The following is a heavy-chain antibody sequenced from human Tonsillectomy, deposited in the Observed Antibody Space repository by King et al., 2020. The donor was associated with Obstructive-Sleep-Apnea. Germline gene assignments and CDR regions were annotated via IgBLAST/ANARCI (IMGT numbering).Heavy chain of an antibody. D-gene: IGHD5-18*01. V-gene: IGHV3-23*04. CDR2: ISGSGGTT. Sequence: VQLVESGGGLVQPGGSLRLSCAASGFTFSSYAMSWVRQAPGKGLEWVSLISGSGGTTYYADSVKGRFTISRDNSKNTLYLQMNSLRAEDTAVYYCAKDRQRGYSYGTEFDYWGQGTLVTLSS. CDR3: AKDRQRGYSYGTEFDY. CDR1: GFTFSSYA. J-gene: IGHJ4*02.